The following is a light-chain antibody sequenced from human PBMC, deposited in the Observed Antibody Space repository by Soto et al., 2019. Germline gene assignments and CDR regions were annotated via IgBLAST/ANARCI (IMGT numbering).Light chain of an antibody. CDR2: TAS. CDR1: QGISNY. J-gene: IGKJ1*01. CDR3: QQSYSTLWT. V-gene: IGKV1-39*01. Sequence: DIQMTQSPSSLSASVGAIVTITCRASQGISNYLHWYQQKPGKAPRLLIYTASTLQTGVPSRFSGSGSGTDFTLTISSLQPEDFATYYCQQSYSTLWTFGQGTKVDIK.